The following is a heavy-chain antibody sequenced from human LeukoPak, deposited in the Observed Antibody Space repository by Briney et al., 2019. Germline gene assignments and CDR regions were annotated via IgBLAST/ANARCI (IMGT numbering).Heavy chain of an antibody. V-gene: IGHV1-46*01. J-gene: IGHJ4*02. CDR1: GYTFTSYY. D-gene: IGHD5-18*01. Sequence: ASVKVSCKASGYTFTSYYMHWVRQAPGQGLEWMGIINPSGGSTSYAQKFQGRVTMTRNTSISTAYMELSSLRSDDTAVYYCARSHSYGPEATLGYWGQGTLVTVSS. CDR3: ARSHSYGPEATLGY. CDR2: INPSGGST.